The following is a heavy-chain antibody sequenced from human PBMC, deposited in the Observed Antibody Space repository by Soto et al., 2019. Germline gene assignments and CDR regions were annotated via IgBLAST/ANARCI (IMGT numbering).Heavy chain of an antibody. CDR1: GFTFSSYG. CDR3: AKEDSYSYGYIHFAVVTAIAAFDI. Sequence: GGSLRLSCAASGFTFSSYGMHWVRQAPGKGLEWVAVISYDGSNKYYADSVKGRFTISRDNSKNTLYLQMNSLRAEDTAVYYCAKEDSYSYGYIHFAVVTAIAAFDIWGQGTMVTVSS. CDR2: ISYDGSNK. D-gene: IGHD2-21*02. V-gene: IGHV3-30*18. J-gene: IGHJ3*02.